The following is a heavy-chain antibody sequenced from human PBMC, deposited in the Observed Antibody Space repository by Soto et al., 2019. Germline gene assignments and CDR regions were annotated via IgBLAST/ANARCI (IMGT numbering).Heavy chain of an antibody. CDR3: ARRVDEPRYYGLDV. CDR2: INHSGST. V-gene: IGHV4-34*01. D-gene: IGHD1-20*01. Sequence: QVQLQQWGAGLLKPSETLSLTCAVYGGSFSGYYWSWIRQPPGKGLEWIGEINHSGSTNYNPSLKSRVTISVDTSKNQFSLRLSSVTAADTAVYYCARRVDEPRYYGLDVWGQGTTVTVSS. CDR1: GGSFSGYY. J-gene: IGHJ6*02.